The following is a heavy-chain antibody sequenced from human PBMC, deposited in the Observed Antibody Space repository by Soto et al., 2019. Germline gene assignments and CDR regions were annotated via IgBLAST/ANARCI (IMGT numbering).Heavy chain of an antibody. CDR1: GFTFGTDW. Sequence: GGSLRLSCAGSGFTFGTDWMSWVRQAPGKGLEWVANINRDGSDKYYVDSVKGRFTISRDNAKNSLYLQMNSLRAEDTAVYYCTRELHTSGSAPIPDYWGQGTLVTVSS. V-gene: IGHV3-7*03. D-gene: IGHD3-22*01. J-gene: IGHJ4*02. CDR3: TRELHTSGSAPIPDY. CDR2: INRDGSDK.